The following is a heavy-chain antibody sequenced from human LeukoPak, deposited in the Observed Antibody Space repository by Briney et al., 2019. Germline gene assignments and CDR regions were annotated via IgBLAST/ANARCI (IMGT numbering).Heavy chain of an antibody. CDR2: IKQDGSEK. CDR1: GFTFSSYW. CDR3: ARVKESGGLDS. Sequence: GGSLRLSCAASGFTFSSYWMSWVRQAPGKGLEWVATIKQDGSEKYYVDSVKGRFTISRDNAKNSVSLHMNNLGVEDTAVYHCARVKESGGLDSWGQGTLVTVSS. J-gene: IGHJ4*02. V-gene: IGHV3-7*01. D-gene: IGHD1-26*01.